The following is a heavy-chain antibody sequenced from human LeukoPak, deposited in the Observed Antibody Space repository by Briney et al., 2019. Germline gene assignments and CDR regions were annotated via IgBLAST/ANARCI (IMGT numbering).Heavy chain of an antibody. V-gene: IGHV1-2*02. Sequence: GASVKVSCKASGYTFIGYSIYWVRQAPGQGLEYMGRIDPDRNVTDYSQKFQDRVTVTSDTSINTVYMELNRLRSDDTAVYYCARDKSIGWERYPPDYWGQGTLVTVSS. J-gene: IGHJ4*02. CDR2: IDPDRNVT. CDR3: ARDKSIGWERYPPDY. CDR1: GYTFIGYS. D-gene: IGHD1-26*01.